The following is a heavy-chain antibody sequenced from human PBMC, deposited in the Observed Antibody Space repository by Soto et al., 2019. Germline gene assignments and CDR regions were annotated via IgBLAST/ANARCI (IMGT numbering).Heavy chain of an antibody. V-gene: IGHV3-73*01. Sequence: GGSLRLSCAASGFTFSDSAVHWVRQASGKGLEWVGRVRSKANSYATAHAASVKGRFTISRDDSQNTAYLQMNSLKTEDTAVYYCTIRGDTPMANFDYWGQGIAVTVSS. CDR1: GFTFSDSA. CDR2: VRSKANSYAT. CDR3: TIRGDTPMANFDY. J-gene: IGHJ4*02. D-gene: IGHD5-18*01.